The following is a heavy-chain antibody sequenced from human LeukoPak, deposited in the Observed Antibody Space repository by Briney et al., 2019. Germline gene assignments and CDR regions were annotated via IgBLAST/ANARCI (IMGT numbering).Heavy chain of an antibody. CDR2: IYYSGST. V-gene: IGHV4-59*01. CDR1: GGSISSYY. J-gene: IGHJ5*02. Sequence: NPSETLSLTCTVSGGSISSYYWSWIRQPPGKGLEWIGYIYYSGSTNYNPSLKSRVTISVDTSKNQFSLELSSVTAADTAVYYCARDRSSSWYREFDPWGQGTLVTVSS. CDR3: ARDRSSSWYREFDP. D-gene: IGHD6-13*01.